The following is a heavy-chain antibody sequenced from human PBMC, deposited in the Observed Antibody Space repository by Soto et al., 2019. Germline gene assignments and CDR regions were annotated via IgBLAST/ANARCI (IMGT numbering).Heavy chain of an antibody. J-gene: IGHJ2*01. V-gene: IGHV3-33*01. CDR1: GFTFSRFG. D-gene: IGHD6-19*01. CDR2: IWYDGSNK. CDR3: AREVLGAVAAPFDY. Sequence: QVQLVESGGGVVQPGRSLRLSCVASGFTFSRFGMHWVRQAPGKGLEWVTVIWYDGSNKYYADSVKGRFSISRDNSKNTLYLQMNSLRAEDTAVYYCAREVLGAVAAPFDYWGRGTLVTVSS.